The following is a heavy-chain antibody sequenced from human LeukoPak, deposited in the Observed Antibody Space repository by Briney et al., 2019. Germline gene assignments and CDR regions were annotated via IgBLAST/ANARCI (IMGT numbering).Heavy chain of an antibody. V-gene: IGHV6-1*01. CDR1: GDSVSSNSAA. Sequence: SQTLSLTCAISGDSVSSNSAAWNWIRQSPSRGLEWLGRTYYRSKWYNDYAVSVKSRITINPDTPKNQFSLQLNSVTPEDTAVYYCARRPRIEGYDQGFDYWGQGTLVTVSS. D-gene: IGHD5-12*01. CDR3: ARRPRIEGYDQGFDY. J-gene: IGHJ4*02. CDR2: TYYRSKWYN.